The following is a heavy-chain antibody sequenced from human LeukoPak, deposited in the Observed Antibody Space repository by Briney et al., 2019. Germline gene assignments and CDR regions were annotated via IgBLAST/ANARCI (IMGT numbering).Heavy chain of an antibody. Sequence: PWGSLRLSSAASGFTFSSYAMHWVRQAPGKGLEWVAVISYDGSNKYYADSVKGRFTISRDNSKNTLYQQMNSLRAEDTAVYYCARDWFVVDLDYWGRGTLVTVSS. J-gene: IGHJ4*02. CDR2: ISYDGSNK. V-gene: IGHV3-30*04. CDR1: GFTFSSYA. CDR3: ARDWFVVDLDY. D-gene: IGHD2-15*01.